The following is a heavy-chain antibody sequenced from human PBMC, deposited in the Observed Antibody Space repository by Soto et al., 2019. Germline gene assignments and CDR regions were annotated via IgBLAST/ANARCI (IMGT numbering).Heavy chain of an antibody. J-gene: IGHJ5*02. CDR3: ARPRIHYCSGGSCYLDWFDP. D-gene: IGHD2-15*01. Sequence: HAGSMRLSCAASRFTFSDYYVSWIRQAQGKGLEWVSYISSSSYTNYADSVKGRFTISRDNAKNSLYLQMNSLRAEDTAVYYCARPRIHYCSGGSCYLDWFDPWGQGTLVTVSS. CDR1: RFTFSDYY. CDR2: ISSSSYT. V-gene: IGHV3-11*06.